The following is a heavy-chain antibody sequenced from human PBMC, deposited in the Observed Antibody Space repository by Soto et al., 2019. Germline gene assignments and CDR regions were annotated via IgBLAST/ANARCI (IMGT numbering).Heavy chain of an antibody. CDR1: GGSISSDY. CDR2: IYYSGST. Sequence: TETLALTCTVPGGSISSDYWSWIRQPPGKGLEWIGYIYYSGSTNYNPSLKSRVTISVDTSKNQFSLKLSSVTAADTAVYYCARRYGWAFDIWGQGTMVTVSS. J-gene: IGHJ3*02. CDR3: ARRYGWAFDI. D-gene: IGHD3-16*01. V-gene: IGHV4-59*08.